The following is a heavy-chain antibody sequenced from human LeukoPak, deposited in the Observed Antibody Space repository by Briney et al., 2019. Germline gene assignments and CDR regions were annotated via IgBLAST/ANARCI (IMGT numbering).Heavy chain of an antibody. CDR3: TNLREEYFDI. CDR2: IYVGGST. CDR1: GGSISSYY. D-gene: IGHD1-26*01. Sequence: PSETLSLTCTVSGGSISSYYWSWIRQPAGKGLEWIGRIYVGGSTKYNPSLKSRVTISIDTSKNQFSLKLSSVTAADTAVYYCTNLREEYFDIWGRGTLVTVSS. J-gene: IGHJ2*01. V-gene: IGHV4-4*07.